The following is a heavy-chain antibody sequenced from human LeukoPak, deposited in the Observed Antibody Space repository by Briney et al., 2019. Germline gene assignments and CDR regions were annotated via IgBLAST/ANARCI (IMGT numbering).Heavy chain of an antibody. CDR3: ARVSVSGMFHRRVGESRVYY. CDR1: GGSISSSSYY. CDR2: IYYRGST. D-gene: IGHD3-10*01. V-gene: IGHV4-39*07. J-gene: IGHJ4*02. Sequence: SETLSLTCTVSGGSISSSSYYWGWIRQPPGKGLEWIGSIYYRGSTYHNPSLKSRVTISVDTSKNQFSLKLSSVTAAGTAGDFWARVSVSGMFHRRVGESRVYYWGQGTLVTVSS.